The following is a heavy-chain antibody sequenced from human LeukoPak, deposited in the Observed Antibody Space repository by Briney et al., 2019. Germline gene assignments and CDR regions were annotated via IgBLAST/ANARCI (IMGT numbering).Heavy chain of an antibody. CDR3: AREIGGSSWYSSNAFDI. D-gene: IGHD6-13*01. J-gene: IGHJ3*02. CDR1: GGSISSSSFY. Sequence: SETLSLTCTVSGGSISSSSFYWGWIRQSPGKVLEWIGNIYYSGNTYYNPSLKSRVTISVGTSKNQFSLKLSSVTAADTAVYYCAREIGGSSWYSSNAFDIWGQGTMVTVSS. V-gene: IGHV4-39*02. CDR2: IYYSGNT.